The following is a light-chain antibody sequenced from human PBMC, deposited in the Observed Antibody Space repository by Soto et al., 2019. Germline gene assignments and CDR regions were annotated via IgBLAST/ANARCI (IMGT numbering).Light chain of an antibody. CDR3: QQRSNWPQYT. V-gene: IGKV3-11*01. Sequence: EIVLTQSPATLSLSPGERATLSCRASQSVSSYLAWYQQKPGQAPKHLIYDASNRATGIPARFSGSGSGTGFTLTISSLEPEDFAVYYCQQRSNWPQYTFGQGTKLEIK. CDR1: QSVSSY. J-gene: IGKJ2*01. CDR2: DAS.